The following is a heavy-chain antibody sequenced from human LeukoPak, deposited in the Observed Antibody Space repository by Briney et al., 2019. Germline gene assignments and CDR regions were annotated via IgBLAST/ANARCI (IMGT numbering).Heavy chain of an antibody. Sequence: SETLSLTCTISGGSISSYYWSWIRQPPGKRLEWLGSIYQDGSTYDNRSLKSRVTLSVDTSKNAFSLKMKTVTVEDTAVYYCARSEIDDYSRYWGQGTLVIVSS. D-gene: IGHD3-16*01. CDR3: ARSEIDDYSRY. V-gene: IGHV4-59*04. J-gene: IGHJ4*02. CDR2: IYQDGST. CDR1: GGSISSYY.